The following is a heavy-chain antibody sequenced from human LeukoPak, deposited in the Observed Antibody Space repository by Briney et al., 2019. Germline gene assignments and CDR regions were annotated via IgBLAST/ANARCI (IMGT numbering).Heavy chain of an antibody. V-gene: IGHV4-30-2*01. CDR3: ARDRDIVVVPAEWDAFDI. Sequence: SQTLSLTFAVSGGSISSGGYSWSWIRQPPGKGLEWIGYIYHSGSTYYNPSLKSRVTISVDRSKNQFSLKLSSVTAADTAVYYCARDRDIVVVPAEWDAFDIWGQGTMVTVSS. CDR1: GGSISSGGYS. D-gene: IGHD2-2*01. CDR2: IYHSGST. J-gene: IGHJ3*02.